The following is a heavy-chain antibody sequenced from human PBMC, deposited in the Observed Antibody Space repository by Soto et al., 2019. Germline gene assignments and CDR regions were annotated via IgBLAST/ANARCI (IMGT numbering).Heavy chain of an antibody. CDR2: IYPGDSDT. V-gene: IGHV5-51*01. CDR1: GYSFTSYW. CDR3: ARISLRYLPSDAIDI. Sequence: GESLKISCKGSGYSFTSYWIGSVRQMPGKGLEWMGIIYPGDSDTRYSPSFQGQVTISADKSISTAYLQWSSLKASDSAMYYCARISLRYLPSDAIDIWGQATILTVS. D-gene: IGHD3-16*02. J-gene: IGHJ3*02.